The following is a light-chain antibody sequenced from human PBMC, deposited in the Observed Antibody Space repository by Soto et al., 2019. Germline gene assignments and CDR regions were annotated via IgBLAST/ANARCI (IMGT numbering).Light chain of an antibody. CDR1: QSVASN. CDR2: GAS. J-gene: IGKJ2*01. CDR3: QQYNTGPPYT. V-gene: IGKV3-15*01. Sequence: EIVMTQSPATLSVSPGEGATLSCRASQSVASNLAWYQQKPAQGPRLLIYGASTRATGIPARFSGSGSGTEFTLTISSLQSEDFAVYYCQQYNTGPPYTFGQGTKLEIK.